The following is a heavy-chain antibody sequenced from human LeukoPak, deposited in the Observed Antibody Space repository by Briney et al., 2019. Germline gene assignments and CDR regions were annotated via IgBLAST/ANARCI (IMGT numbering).Heavy chain of an antibody. CDR1: GFTFSSYT. Sequence: AGALRLSCAASGFTFSSYTMNWVRQAPGKGLEWVSSLSGTGLYIYYADLMKGRFTISRDNAKNSLYLQMNSLRAEDTAVYYCARSLRYAFDIWGQGTMDTVSS. CDR3: ARSLRYAFDI. CDR2: LSGTGLYI. V-gene: IGHV3-21*06. J-gene: IGHJ3*02.